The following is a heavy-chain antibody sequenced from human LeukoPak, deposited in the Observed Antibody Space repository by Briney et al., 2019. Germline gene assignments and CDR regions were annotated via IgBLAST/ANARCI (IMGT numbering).Heavy chain of an antibody. V-gene: IGHV3-66*04. CDR2: IYSGGST. J-gene: IGHJ3*02. Sequence: PGGSLRLSCAASGFTFSNYAMSWVRQAPGKGLEWVSIIYSGGSTYYADSVKGRVTTSRDNSKNTLYLQMNSLRAEDTAVYYCARHSSSWYFAFDIWGQGTMVTVSS. CDR1: GFTFSNYA. D-gene: IGHD6-13*01. CDR3: ARHSSSWYFAFDI.